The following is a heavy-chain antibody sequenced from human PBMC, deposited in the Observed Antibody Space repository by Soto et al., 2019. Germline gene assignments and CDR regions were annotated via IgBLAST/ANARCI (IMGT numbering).Heavy chain of an antibody. D-gene: IGHD6-13*01. J-gene: IGHJ4*02. CDR2: VLPHDSEA. CDR3: ARGRRIAAAGTRGVSVGLHDY. V-gene: IGHV5-51*01. CDR1: GYGFTEIG. Sequence: GESLKVSCEASGYGFTEIGMGGVPQIPGKAREWMWMVLPHDSEARVSPSLQGQVTISADKSINTAYLQWSSLKASDTAMYYCARGRRIAAAGTRGVSVGLHDYWGQGTLVTVSS.